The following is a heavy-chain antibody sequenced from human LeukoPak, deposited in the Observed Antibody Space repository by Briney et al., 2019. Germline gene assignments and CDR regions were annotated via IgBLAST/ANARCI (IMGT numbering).Heavy chain of an antibody. Sequence: GESRKTSGKSSGDSFTSFWIGGFGQIPGKGRDWLGIIYPVDSDTTYSPSFQGDVTISADKSISTAYLQWSSLKASDTDMYYCARSGGYYGSGSSPFDYWGQGTLVTVSS. CDR1: GDSFTSFW. J-gene: IGHJ4*02. V-gene: IGHV5-51*01. CDR3: ARSGGYYGSGSSPFDY. D-gene: IGHD3-10*01. CDR2: IYPVDSDT.